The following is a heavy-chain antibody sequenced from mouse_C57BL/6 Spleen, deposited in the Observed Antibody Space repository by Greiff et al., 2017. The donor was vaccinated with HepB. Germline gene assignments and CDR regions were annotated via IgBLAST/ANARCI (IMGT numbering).Heavy chain of an antibody. J-gene: IGHJ2*01. CDR2: IYPGDGDT. D-gene: IGHD2-12*01. Sequence: QVQLQQSGAELVKPGASVKISCKASGYAFSSYWMNWVKQRPGKGLEWIGQIYPGDGDTNYNGKFKGKATLTADKSASTAYMQLSSLTSEDAAVYVCARGGALRPYFDYWGQGTTLTVSS. CDR3: ARGGALRPYFDY. CDR1: GYAFSSYW. V-gene: IGHV1-80*01.